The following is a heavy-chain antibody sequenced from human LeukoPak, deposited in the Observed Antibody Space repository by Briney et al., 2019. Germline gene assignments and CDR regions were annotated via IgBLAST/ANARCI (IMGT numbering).Heavy chain of an antibody. J-gene: IGHJ6*03. Sequence: SETLSLTCAVYGGSFSGYYWSWIRQPPGKGLEWIGEINHSGSTNYNPSLKSRVTISVDTSKNQFSLKLSSVTAADTAVYYCAGYGSGSYYNPYYYYYMDVWGKGITVTVSS. CDR2: INHSGST. D-gene: IGHD3-10*01. V-gene: IGHV4-34*01. CDR1: GGSFSGYY. CDR3: AGYGSGSYYNPYYYYYMDV.